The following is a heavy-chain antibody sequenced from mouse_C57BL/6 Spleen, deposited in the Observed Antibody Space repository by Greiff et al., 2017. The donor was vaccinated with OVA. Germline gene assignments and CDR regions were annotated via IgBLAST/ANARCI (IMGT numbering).Heavy chain of an antibody. D-gene: IGHD2-4*01. CDR2: IDPSDSYT. Sequence: QVQLQQPGAELVRPGTSVKLSCKASGYTFTSYWMHWVKQRPGQGLEWIGVIDPSDSYTNYNQKFKGKATLTVDTSSSTAYMQLSSLTSEDSAVYYCAKLRRVGRYYFDYWGQGTTLTVSS. CDR3: AKLRRVGRYYFDY. J-gene: IGHJ2*01. V-gene: IGHV1-59*01. CDR1: GYTFTSYW.